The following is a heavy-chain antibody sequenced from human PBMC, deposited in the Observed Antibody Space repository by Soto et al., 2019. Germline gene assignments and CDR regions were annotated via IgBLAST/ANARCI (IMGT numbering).Heavy chain of an antibody. V-gene: IGHV3-48*03. D-gene: IGHD2-2*01. Sequence: LRLACAASGFTFSSYEMNWVRQAPGKGLEWVSYISSSGSTIYYADSVKGRFTISRDNAKNSLYLQMNSLRAEDTAVYYCASGGYCSSTSCSVWGQGTLVTVSS. CDR3: ASGGYCSSTSCSV. CDR2: ISSSGSTI. CDR1: GFTFSSYE. J-gene: IGHJ4*02.